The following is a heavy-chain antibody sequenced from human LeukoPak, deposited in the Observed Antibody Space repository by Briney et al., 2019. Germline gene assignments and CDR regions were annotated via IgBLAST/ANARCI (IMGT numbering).Heavy chain of an antibody. V-gene: IGHV1-2*02. CDR1: GYTFTGYY. CDR3: ARFIGSGSYYNLDY. D-gene: IGHD3-10*01. Sequence: ASVEVSCKASGYTFTGYYMHWVRQAPGQGLEWMGWINPNSGGTNYAQKFQGRVTMTRDTSISTAYMELSRLRSDDTAVYYCARFIGSGSYYNLDYWGQGTLVTVSS. CDR2: INPNSGGT. J-gene: IGHJ4*02.